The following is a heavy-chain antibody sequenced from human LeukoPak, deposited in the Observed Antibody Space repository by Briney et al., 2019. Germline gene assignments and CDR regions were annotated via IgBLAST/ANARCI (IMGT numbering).Heavy chain of an antibody. CDR2: INSDGSST. CDR1: GFSLSGYW. CDR3: AKEGSAYSSNWLDY. D-gene: IGHD6-13*01. V-gene: IGHV3-74*01. Sequence: GGSLRLSCAASGFSLSGYWMTWVRQAPGKGLVWVSRINSDGSSTSYADSVKGRFTVSRDNSKNTLYLQMNSLRAEDTAVYYCAKEGSAYSSNWLDYWGQGTLVTVSS. J-gene: IGHJ4*02.